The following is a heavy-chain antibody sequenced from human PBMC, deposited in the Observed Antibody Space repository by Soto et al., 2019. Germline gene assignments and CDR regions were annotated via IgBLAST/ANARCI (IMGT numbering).Heavy chain of an antibody. CDR1: GFTFGASA. J-gene: IGHJ5*02. V-gene: IGHV3-33*08. D-gene: IGHD5-12*01. CDR3: ARDGGCRDGYTVGCNWFDP. Sequence: GGSLRLSCAASGFTFGASALQWVRQAPGKGLEWVAVIWYDGSNKYYADSVKGRFTISRDNSKNTLYLQMNSLRAEDTAVYYCARDGGCRDGYTVGCNWFDPWGQGTLVTVSS. CDR2: IWYDGSNK.